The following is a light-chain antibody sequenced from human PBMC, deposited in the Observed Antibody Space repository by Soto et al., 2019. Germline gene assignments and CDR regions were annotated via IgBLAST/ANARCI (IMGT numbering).Light chain of an antibody. V-gene: IGKV3-11*01. Sequence: ESVLSQSPATLSLSPGERATVSCRASQSVSSYLAWYQQKPGQAPRLLISDASNRATGIPARFSGSGSGTDFTLTISSLEPEDFAVYYCQHRSSWPLTFGGGTKVDIK. J-gene: IGKJ4*01. CDR3: QHRSSWPLT. CDR2: DAS. CDR1: QSVSSY.